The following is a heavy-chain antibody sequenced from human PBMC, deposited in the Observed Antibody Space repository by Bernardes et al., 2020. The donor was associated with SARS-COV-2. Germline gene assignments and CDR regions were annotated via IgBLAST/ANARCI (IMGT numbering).Heavy chain of an antibody. Sequence: GGSLRLSCAASGFTFSSYAMTWVRQAPGKGLEWVSAINNSGDKTYYADSVKGRFTISRDNSKNTVYLQMNSLRAEDTAVYYCAKDPHAIGWYVPRAPLIWGQGTLVTVSS. D-gene: IGHD6-19*01. CDR3: AKDPHAIGWYVPRAPLI. CDR2: INNSGDKT. CDR1: GFTFSSYA. J-gene: IGHJ3*02. V-gene: IGHV3-23*01.